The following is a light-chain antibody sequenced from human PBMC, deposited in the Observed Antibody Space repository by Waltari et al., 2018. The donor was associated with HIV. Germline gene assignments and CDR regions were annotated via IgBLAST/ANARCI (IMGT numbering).Light chain of an antibody. CDR2: GNK. V-gene: IGLV1-40*01. J-gene: IGLJ2*01. CDR3: QSYDRSLSASVV. Sequence: QSVLTQPPSVSGAPGQRVTISCTGGSSNIGADYDVHWYQQIPGTAPKLLISGNKNRPSGGPDRLSASKSGTSAALAITGLQAEDDADYFCQSYDRSLSASVVFGGGTKLTVL. CDR1: SSNIGADYD.